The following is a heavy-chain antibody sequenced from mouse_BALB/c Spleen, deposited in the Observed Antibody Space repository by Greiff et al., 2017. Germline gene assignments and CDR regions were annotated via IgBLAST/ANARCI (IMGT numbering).Heavy chain of an antibody. CDR2: ISNGGGST. CDR1: GFTFSSYT. Sequence: EVKLVESGGGLVQPGGSLKLSCAASGFTFSSYTMSWVRQTPEKRLEWVAYISNGGGSTYYPDTVKGRFTISRDNAKNTLYLQMSSLKSEDTAMYYCARGIYYYGSSYYFDYWGQGTTLTVSS. D-gene: IGHD1-1*01. V-gene: IGHV5-12-2*01. CDR3: ARGIYYYGSSYYFDY. J-gene: IGHJ2*01.